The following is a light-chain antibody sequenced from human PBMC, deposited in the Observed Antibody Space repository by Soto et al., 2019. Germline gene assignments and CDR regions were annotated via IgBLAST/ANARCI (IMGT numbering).Light chain of an antibody. J-gene: IGLJ2*01. CDR2: NNS. Sequence: QSVLTQPPSVSGAPGQRVTISCTGSSSNIGAGYDVHWYQQLPGTAPKLLIYNNSNRPSGVPDRFSGSKSGTSASLAITGLQAEDEAVYYCQSYDSSLSLVVFGGGTKLTVL. CDR1: SSNIGAGYD. V-gene: IGLV1-40*01. CDR3: QSYDSSLSLVV.